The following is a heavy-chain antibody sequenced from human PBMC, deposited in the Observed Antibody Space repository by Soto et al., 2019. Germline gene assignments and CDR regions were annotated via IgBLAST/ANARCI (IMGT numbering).Heavy chain of an antibody. V-gene: IGHV5-51*01. CDR1: GSDDFDMYW. Sequence: GESLKISCQASGSDDFDMYWIVWVRQTSGRGLEWIGIIYPGDSETTYSPSFQGRVTFSADKSTRTAYLQWSGLKASDSATYYCARHRRAIVATPDPLPIWGQGTKVTVSS. CDR3: ARHRRAIVATPDPLPI. CDR2: IYPGDSET. J-gene: IGHJ3*02. D-gene: IGHD5-12*01.